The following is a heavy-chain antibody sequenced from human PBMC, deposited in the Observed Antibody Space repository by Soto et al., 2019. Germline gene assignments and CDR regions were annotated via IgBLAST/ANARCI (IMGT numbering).Heavy chain of an antibody. Sequence: QVQLVESGGGVVQPGRSLRLSCAASGFTFSSYGMHWVRQAPGKGLEWVAVIWYDGSNKYYADSVKGRFTISRDNSKNTLYLHMNSLRAEDTAVYYCAGDVVAYYYGMDVWGQGTTVTVSS. V-gene: IGHV3-33*01. D-gene: IGHD2-15*01. J-gene: IGHJ6*02. CDR1: GFTFSSYG. CDR3: AGDVVAYYYGMDV. CDR2: IWYDGSNK.